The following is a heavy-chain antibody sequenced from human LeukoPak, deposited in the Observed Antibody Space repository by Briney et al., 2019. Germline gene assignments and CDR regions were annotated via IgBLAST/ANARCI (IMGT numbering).Heavy chain of an antibody. CDR3: ARARVGAPRFGYYFDY. V-gene: IGHV3-53*01. Sequence: GGSLRLSCAASGFSVSTDHMSWVRQAPGKGLEWVSVIYNDGSTYYADTVKGRFTISRDNSKNTVDLLVNSLRAEDTAVYYCARARVGAPRFGYYFDYWGQGTLVTVSS. J-gene: IGHJ4*02. CDR1: GFSVSTDH. D-gene: IGHD3-10*01. CDR2: IYNDGST.